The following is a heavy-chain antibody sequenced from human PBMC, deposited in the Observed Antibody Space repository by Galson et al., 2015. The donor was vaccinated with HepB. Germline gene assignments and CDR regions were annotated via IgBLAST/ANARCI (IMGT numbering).Heavy chain of an antibody. CDR1: GFTFRSYA. V-gene: IGHV3-30*04. Sequence: LRLSCAASGFTFRSYAMHWVRQAPGKGLEWVAVISKDGSNKFYADSVKGRFTISRDNSKNTLDLQMNSLRAEDTAVYYCARDGLKEGYYFDYWGQGTLVTVSS. CDR2: ISKDGSNK. D-gene: IGHD3-16*01. J-gene: IGHJ4*02. CDR3: ARDGLKEGYYFDY.